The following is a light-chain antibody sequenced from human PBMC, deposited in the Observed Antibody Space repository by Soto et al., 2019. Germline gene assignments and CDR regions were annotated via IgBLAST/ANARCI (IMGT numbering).Light chain of an antibody. J-gene: IGLJ2*01. Sequence: QSVLTQPPSASGSPGQSVTISCTGTSSDVGGYNYVSWYQQHPGKAPKLIIYEVSERPSGVSHRFSGSKSGSTASLTISGLQAEDEADYYCCSYATPRLFGGGTKVTVL. CDR1: SSDVGGYNY. V-gene: IGLV2-8*01. CDR2: EVS. CDR3: CSYATPRL.